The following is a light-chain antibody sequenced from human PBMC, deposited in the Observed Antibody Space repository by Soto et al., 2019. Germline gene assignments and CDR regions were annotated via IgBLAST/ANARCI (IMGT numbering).Light chain of an antibody. Sequence: DIQLTQSPSFLSASVGDRVTITCRASQSISSWLAWYQQKPGKAPKFLIYDASSLESGVPSRFSGSGSGTEFTLTISSLQADDFATYYCQQYNDLSTFGGGTKVDIK. CDR1: QSISSW. CDR2: DAS. V-gene: IGKV1-5*01. CDR3: QQYNDLST. J-gene: IGKJ4*01.